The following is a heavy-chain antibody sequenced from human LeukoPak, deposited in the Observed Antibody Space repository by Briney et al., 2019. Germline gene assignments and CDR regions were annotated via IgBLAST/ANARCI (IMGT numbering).Heavy chain of an antibody. CDR1: GFTFSTYA. J-gene: IGHJ4*02. Sequence: PGGSPRLSCAASGFTFSTYAMHWVRQAPGKGLEWVAFIWPDGSKKYYAASVKGRFAISRENSKNTVYLQMNDLRPEDTALYFCAKISSSAESNFDYWGQGTLLTVSS. CDR2: IWPDGSKK. CDR3: AKISSSAESNFDY. D-gene: IGHD6-25*01. V-gene: IGHV3-30*02.